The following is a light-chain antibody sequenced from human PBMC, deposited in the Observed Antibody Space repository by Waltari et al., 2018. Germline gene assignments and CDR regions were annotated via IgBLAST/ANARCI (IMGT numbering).Light chain of an antibody. CDR2: DAS. CDR3: QQRSRWPIT. V-gene: IGKV3-11*01. CDR1: QHINNY. J-gene: IGKJ5*01. Sequence: VLTQSHATLSLSPGERATLYCRASQHINNYLIWYKQKTGQDPRTLIYDASNRAACVPARFSGSASVTDFTVTISSLEPEDFAFCYCQQRSRWPITFVQGTRLEIK.